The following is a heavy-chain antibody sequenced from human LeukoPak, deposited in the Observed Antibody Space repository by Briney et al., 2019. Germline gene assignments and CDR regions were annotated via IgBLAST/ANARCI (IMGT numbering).Heavy chain of an antibody. CDR3: ARVGWELLSHAFDI. V-gene: IGHV4-38-2*02. CDR1: GYPIRTGYY. CDR2: IYHSGST. D-gene: IGHD1-26*01. Sequence: SETLSLTCTVSGYPIRTGYYWAWIRQPPGKGLEWIATIYHSGSTYYNPSLKSRVTISMHTSKNQFSLTLTSVTAADTAVYYCARVGWELLSHAFDIWGQGTMVTVSS. J-gene: IGHJ3*02.